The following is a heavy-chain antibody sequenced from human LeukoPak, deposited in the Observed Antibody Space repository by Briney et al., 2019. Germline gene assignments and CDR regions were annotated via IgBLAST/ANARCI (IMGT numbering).Heavy chain of an antibody. D-gene: IGHD5-18*01. J-gene: IGHJ4*02. Sequence: ASEKVSCKVSGYTLTELSMHWVRQAPGKGLEWMGGFDPEDGETIYAQKFQGRVTMTEDTSTDTAYMELSSLRSEDTAVYYCATGGVDTAMVTGVYWGLGTLVTVSS. CDR1: GYTLTELS. CDR2: FDPEDGET. V-gene: IGHV1-24*01. CDR3: ATGGVDTAMVTGVY.